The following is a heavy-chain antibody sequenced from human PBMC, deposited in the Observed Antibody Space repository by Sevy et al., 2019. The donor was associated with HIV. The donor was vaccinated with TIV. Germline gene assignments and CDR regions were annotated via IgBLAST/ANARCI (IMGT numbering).Heavy chain of an antibody. CDR1: GFSFSIYW. D-gene: IGHD5-18*01. CDR2: MKQDGSEE. Sequence: GGSLRLSCAASGFSFSIYWMSWVRQAPGKGLEWVATMKQDGSEEDYVDSVKGRFTISRDNAKNSLFLQMNSLSAEVTAFYYGVGGGLGGYSYSLDYWGHGTLVTVSS. CDR3: VGGGLGGYSYSLDY. J-gene: IGHJ4*01. V-gene: IGHV3-7*01.